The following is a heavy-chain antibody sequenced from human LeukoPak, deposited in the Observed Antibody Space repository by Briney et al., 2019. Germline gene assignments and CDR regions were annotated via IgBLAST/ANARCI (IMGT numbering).Heavy chain of an antibody. CDR2: ISYDGSNK. CDR3: ARTVDTAMVPFYDY. Sequence: PGGSLRLSCAASGFTFSSYAMHWVRQAPGKGLEWVAVISYDGSNKYYADSVKGRFTISRDNSKNTLYLQMNSLRAEDTAVYYCARTVDTAMVPFYDYWGQGTLVTVSS. D-gene: IGHD5-18*01. CDR1: GFTFSSYA. V-gene: IGHV3-30*04. J-gene: IGHJ4*02.